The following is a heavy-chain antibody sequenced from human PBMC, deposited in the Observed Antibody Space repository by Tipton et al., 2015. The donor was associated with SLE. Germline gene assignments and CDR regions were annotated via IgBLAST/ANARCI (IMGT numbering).Heavy chain of an antibody. CDR1: GGTFSSYA. Sequence: QLVQSGAEVKKPGSSVKVSCKASGGTFSSYAISWVRQAPGQGLEWMGRINPNSGGTNYAQKFQGRVTMTRDTSISTAYVQWSSLKASDTAMYYCARPYGSGSFQLDYWGQGTLVTVSS. CDR3: ARPYGSGSFQLDY. D-gene: IGHD3-10*01. J-gene: IGHJ4*02. CDR2: INPNSGGT. V-gene: IGHV1-2*02.